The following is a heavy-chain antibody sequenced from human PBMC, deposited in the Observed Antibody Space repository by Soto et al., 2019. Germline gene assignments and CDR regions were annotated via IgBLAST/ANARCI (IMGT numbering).Heavy chain of an antibody. CDR2: ISASGGDT. CDR1: GFTFSTYV. J-gene: IGHJ4*02. Sequence: EVQLLESGGGLVQPGGSLRLSCAASGFTFSTYVMTWVRQAPGKGLEWVSAISASGGDTYYADSVKGRFTISRDNSKNTRYLQMNSLRVEDTALYYCAKGGWLDDYGAKGTLVTVSA. CDR3: AKGGWLDDY. D-gene: IGHD6-19*01. V-gene: IGHV3-23*01.